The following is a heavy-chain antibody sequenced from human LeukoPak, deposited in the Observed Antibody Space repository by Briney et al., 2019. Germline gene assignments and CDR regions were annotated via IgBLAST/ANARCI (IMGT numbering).Heavy chain of an antibody. V-gene: IGHV5-51*01. CDR1: GYLFTSYW. Sequence: GESLQISCQGSGYLFTSYWIGRVRQLPGRGLEWMGIIYPRDSDTRYSPSFQGQVTISADKSINTAYLQWSSLKASDTAMYYCARRESSFMDVWGQGTTVTVSS. D-gene: IGHD3-10*01. CDR2: IYPRDSDT. CDR3: ARRESSFMDV. J-gene: IGHJ6*02.